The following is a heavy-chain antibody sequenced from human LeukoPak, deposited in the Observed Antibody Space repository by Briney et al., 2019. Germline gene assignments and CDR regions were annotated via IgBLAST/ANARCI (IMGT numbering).Heavy chain of an antibody. CDR2: INPNSGGT. D-gene: IGHD6-19*01. Sequence: ASVKVSCKASGYTFTGYYMHWVRQAPGQGLEWMGWINPNSGGTNYAQKFQGRVTMTRDTSISTAYMELSRLRSDDTAVYYCARDYSSGWHDLDYRGRGTLVTVSS. CDR3: ARDYSSGWHDLDY. CDR1: GYTFTGYY. J-gene: IGHJ4*02. V-gene: IGHV1-2*02.